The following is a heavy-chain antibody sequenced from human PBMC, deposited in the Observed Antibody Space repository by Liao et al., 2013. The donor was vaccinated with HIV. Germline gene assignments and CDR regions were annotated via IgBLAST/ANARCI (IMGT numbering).Heavy chain of an antibody. CDR3: ARVGQYYDYWSGYENWFDP. CDR2: IYYSGST. D-gene: IGHD3-3*01. CDR1: GGSISNYY. J-gene: IGHJ5*02. V-gene: IGHV4-59*12. Sequence: QVQLQQWGPGLVKPSETLSLTCTVSGGSISNYYWSWIRQSPGKGLEWIGYIYYSGSTNYNPSLKSRVTMSVDTSKNQFSLKLSSVTAADTAVYYCARVGQYYDYWSGYENWFDPWGQGTLVTVSS.